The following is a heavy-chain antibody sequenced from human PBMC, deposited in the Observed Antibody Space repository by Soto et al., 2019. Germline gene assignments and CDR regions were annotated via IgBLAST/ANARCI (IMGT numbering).Heavy chain of an antibody. CDR1: GDSIRNKNYH. D-gene: IGHD2-8*01. V-gene: IGHV4-39*01. CDR2: VYSNGHT. J-gene: IGHJ4*02. Sequence: SQTLSLTCTVSGDSIRNKNYHWGWTRQPPGKGLEGIGTVYSNGHTYYNPSLKSRLAMAVDTSKNQFSLSLISVTATDTAVHFCARRPNGRPWHSWGQGTRVTVSA. CDR3: ARRPNGRPWHS.